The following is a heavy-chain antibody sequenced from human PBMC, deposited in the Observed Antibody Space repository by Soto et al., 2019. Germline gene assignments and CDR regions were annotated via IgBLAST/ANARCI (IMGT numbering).Heavy chain of an antibody. V-gene: IGHV4-59*12. CDR3: ASDGGRSLLRD. Sequence: SETLSLTCAVSGGSIVGSYWSWVRLSPGKGLELIGYMFYTGSASDSPSYTPSLDTRVTMSVDTSKNQLSLKLTSVTAADTAVYYCASDGGRSLLRDWGQGTLVTVSS. J-gene: IGHJ4*02. CDR2: MFYTGSA. CDR1: GGSIVGSY. D-gene: IGHD3-16*01.